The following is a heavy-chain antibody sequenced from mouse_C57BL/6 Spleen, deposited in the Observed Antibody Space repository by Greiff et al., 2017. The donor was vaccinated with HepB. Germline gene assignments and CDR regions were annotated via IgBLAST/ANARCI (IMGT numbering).Heavy chain of an antibody. CDR1: GFSLTSYG. CDR2: IWSDGST. CDR3: ARHDDYGSSYVGYFDV. V-gene: IGHV2-6-1*01. D-gene: IGHD1-1*01. Sequence: VQLQESGPGLVAPSQSLSITCTVSGFSLTSYGVHWVRQPPGKGLEWLVVIWSDGSTTYNSALKSRLSISKDNSKSQVFLKMNSLQTDDTAMYYCARHDDYGSSYVGYFDVWGTGTTVTVSS. J-gene: IGHJ1*03.